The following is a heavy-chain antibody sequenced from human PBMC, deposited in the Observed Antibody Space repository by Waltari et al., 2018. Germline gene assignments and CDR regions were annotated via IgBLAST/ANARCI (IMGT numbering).Heavy chain of an antibody. Sequence: EVQLVESGGGLVQPGGSLRLSCAASGFTFSSYEMNWVRQAPGKGLEWVSYITSSGNDISYADSVKGRFNMSRYNTKNSLYRQMNSVRAEDTAVYYCARDLGLRRDYWGQGTLVTVSS. J-gene: IGHJ4*02. CDR1: GFTFSSYE. V-gene: IGHV3-48*03. D-gene: IGHD4-17*01. CDR2: ITSSGNDI. CDR3: ARDLGLRRDY.